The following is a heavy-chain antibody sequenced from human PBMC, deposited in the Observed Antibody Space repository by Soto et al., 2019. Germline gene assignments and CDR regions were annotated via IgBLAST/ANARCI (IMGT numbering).Heavy chain of an antibody. CDR3: ASSGYASNGMDV. CDR1: GGSISSSSYY. D-gene: IGHD5-12*01. CDR2: IYYSGST. Sequence: QLQLQESGPGLVKPSETLSLTCTVSGGSISSSSYYWGWIRQPPGKGLEWIGSIYYSGSTYYNPALKGRVTISVDTSKNQFSLKLSSVTAADTAVYYCASSGYASNGMDVWGQGTTVTVSS. J-gene: IGHJ6*02. V-gene: IGHV4-39*01.